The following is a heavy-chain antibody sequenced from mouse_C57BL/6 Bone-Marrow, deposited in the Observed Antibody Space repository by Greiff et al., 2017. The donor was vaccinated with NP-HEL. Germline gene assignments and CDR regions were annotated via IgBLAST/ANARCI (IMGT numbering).Heavy chain of an antibody. D-gene: IGHD2-1*01. CDR3: AREGDIYYGNRWYFDV. CDR2: ISSGSSTI. Sequence: EVKLVESGGGLVKPGGSLKLSCAASGFTFSDYGMHWVRQAPEKGLEWVAYISSGSSTIYYAATVKGRFTISRDNAKNTLFLQMTSLRSEDTAMYYCAREGDIYYGNRWYFDVWGSGTTVTVSS. CDR1: GFTFSDYG. J-gene: IGHJ1*01. V-gene: IGHV5-17*01.